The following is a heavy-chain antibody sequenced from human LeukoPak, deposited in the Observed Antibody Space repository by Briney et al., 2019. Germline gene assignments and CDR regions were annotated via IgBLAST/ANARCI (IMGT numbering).Heavy chain of an antibody. CDR3: AREGPAASTSFYYFMDV. D-gene: IGHD2-2*01. V-gene: IGHV4-4*07. CDR2: MYTSGAT. Sequence: SETLSLTCTVSGDSISNYYWSWIRQPAGKGLEWIGRMYTSGATNHNPSLKSRTTMSVDTSKNQLSLRLSSVTAADRAVYYCAREGPAASTSFYYFMDVWGKGTTVTVSS. CDR1: GDSISNYY. J-gene: IGHJ6*03.